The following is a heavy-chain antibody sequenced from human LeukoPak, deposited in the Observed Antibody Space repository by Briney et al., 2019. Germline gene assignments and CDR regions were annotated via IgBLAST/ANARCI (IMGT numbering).Heavy chain of an antibody. V-gene: IGHV1-46*01. CDR1: GYTFTSYY. D-gene: IGHD2-15*01. Sequence: GASVNVSCKASGYTFTSYYMHWVRQAPGQGLEWMGIIKPSGGSTSYAQKLQGRVTMTRDTSTRTVYMELSSLRSEDTAVYYCARVYIVVVVAVLEYWGQGTLVTVS. CDR3: ARVYIVVVVAVLEY. J-gene: IGHJ4*02. CDR2: IKPSGGST.